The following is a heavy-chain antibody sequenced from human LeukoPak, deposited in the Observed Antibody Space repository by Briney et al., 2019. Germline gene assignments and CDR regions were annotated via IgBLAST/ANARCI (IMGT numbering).Heavy chain of an antibody. D-gene: IGHD3-9*01. CDR1: GFTFSDYY. CDR3: AKAFPTPELRYFDWQGGSAFDI. J-gene: IGHJ3*02. CDR2: ISSSGSTI. Sequence: PGGSLRLSCAASGFTFSDYYMSWIRQAPGKGLEWVSYISSSGSTIYYADSVKGRFTISRDNAKNSLYLQMNSLRAEDTAVYYCAKAFPTPELRYFDWQGGSAFDIWGQGTMVTVSS. V-gene: IGHV3-11*01.